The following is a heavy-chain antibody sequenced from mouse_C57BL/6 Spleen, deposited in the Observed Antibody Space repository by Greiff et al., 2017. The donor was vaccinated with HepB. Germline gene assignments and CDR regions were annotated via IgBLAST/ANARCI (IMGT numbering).Heavy chain of an antibody. V-gene: IGHV1-82*01. J-gene: IGHJ2*01. CDR3: ARLDDGYFHFDY. CDR2: IYPGDGDT. D-gene: IGHD2-3*01. Sequence: VQLQESGPELVKPGASVKISCKASGYAFSSSWMNWVKQRPGKGLEWIGRIYPGDGDTNYNGKFKGKATLTADKSSSTAYMQLSSLTSEDSAVYFCARLDDGYFHFDYWGQGTTLTVSS. CDR1: GYAFSSSW.